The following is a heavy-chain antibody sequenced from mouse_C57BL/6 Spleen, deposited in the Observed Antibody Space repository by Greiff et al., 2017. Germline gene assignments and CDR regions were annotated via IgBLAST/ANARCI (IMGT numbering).Heavy chain of an antibody. Sequence: VQLQESGAELVRPGASVTLSCKASGYTFTDYEMHWVKQTPVHGLEWIGAIDPETGGTAYNQKFKGKAILTADKSSSTAYMELRSLTSEDSAVYYCTKGVYGMDYWGQGTSVTVSS. CDR2: IDPETGGT. V-gene: IGHV1-15*01. CDR3: TKGVYGMDY. J-gene: IGHJ4*01. CDR1: GYTFTDYE.